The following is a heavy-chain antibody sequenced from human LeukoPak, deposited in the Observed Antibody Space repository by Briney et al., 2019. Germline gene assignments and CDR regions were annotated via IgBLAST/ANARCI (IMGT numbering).Heavy chain of an antibody. CDR3: AKVGQPYCSSASCYHFDY. Sequence: GGSLRLSCAASKFTFSSYAMSWVRQAPGKGLERVSGISGSGGNTYYADSVKGRFTISRDNSKNTLYLQMNSLRAEDTAVYYCAKVGQPYCSSASCYHFDYWGQGTLVTVSS. D-gene: IGHD2-2*01. CDR1: KFTFSSYA. V-gene: IGHV3-23*01. CDR2: ISGSGGNT. J-gene: IGHJ4*02.